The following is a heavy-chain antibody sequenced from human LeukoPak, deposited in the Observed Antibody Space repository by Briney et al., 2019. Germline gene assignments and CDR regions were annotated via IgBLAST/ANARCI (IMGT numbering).Heavy chain of an antibody. CDR1: GFTLRSNY. J-gene: IGHJ6*04. V-gene: IGHV3-53*01. CDR2: IYSGGST. CDR3: ASPTVGTTLPSRYYYYGMDV. D-gene: IGHD1-26*01. Sequence: PGGSLRLSCAASGFTLRSNYMSWVRQAPGKGLEWVSVIYSGGSTYYADSVKGRFTISRDNSKNTLYLQMNSLRAEDTAVYYCASPTVGTTLPSRYYYYGMDVWGKGTTVTVSS.